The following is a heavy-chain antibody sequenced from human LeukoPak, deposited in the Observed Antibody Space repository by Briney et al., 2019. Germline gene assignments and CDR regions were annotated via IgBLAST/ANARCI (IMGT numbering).Heavy chain of an antibody. V-gene: IGHV3-20*04. CDR1: GFTFDDYG. Sequence: AGGSLRLSCAASGFTFDDYGMSWVRQAPGKGLEWVSGINWNGGSTGYADSVKGRFTISRDNAKNSLYLQMNSLRAEDTALYYCARSEASDYDILTGFATRYYFDYWGQGTLVTVSS. CDR2: INWNGGST. J-gene: IGHJ4*02. D-gene: IGHD3-9*01. CDR3: ARSEASDYDILTGFATRYYFDY.